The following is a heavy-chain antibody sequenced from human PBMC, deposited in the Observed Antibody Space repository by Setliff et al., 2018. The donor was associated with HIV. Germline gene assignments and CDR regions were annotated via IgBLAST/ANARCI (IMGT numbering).Heavy chain of an antibody. Sequence: TGGSLRLSCTASGFIFGDYAMTWVRQAPGKGLEWVGFIRSKAYGETTQYAASVKGRFTISRDNAKNSLFLQMNNVRAEDTAVYYCAREVGDFWSGGDHFDLWGRGTQVTVSS. CDR2: IRSKAYGETT. V-gene: IGHV3-49*04. CDR1: GFIFGDYA. D-gene: IGHD3-3*01. CDR3: AREVGDFWSGGDHFDL. J-gene: IGHJ2*01.